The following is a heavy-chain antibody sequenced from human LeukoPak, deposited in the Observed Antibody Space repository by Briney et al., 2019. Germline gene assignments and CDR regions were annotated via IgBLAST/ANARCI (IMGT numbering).Heavy chain of an antibody. CDR1: GVSISSYY. V-gene: IGHV4-59*01. CDR2: IYYSGTT. J-gene: IGHJ4*02. D-gene: IGHD2-15*01. CDR3: ARGPQVGYCSGDSCYFFDY. Sequence: PSETLSLTCTVSGVSISSYYWSWIRQPPGKGLEWIGYIYYSGTTNYNPSLKSRVIISVDTSENQFSLKLSSVTAADTAVYYCARGPQVGYCSGDSCYFFDYWGQGTLVTVSS.